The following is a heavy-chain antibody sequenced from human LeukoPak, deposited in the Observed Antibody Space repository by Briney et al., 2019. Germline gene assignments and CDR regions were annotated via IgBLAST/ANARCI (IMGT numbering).Heavy chain of an antibody. V-gene: IGHV3-9*01. Sequence: GGSLRLSCAASGFTFDDYAMHWVRQAPGKGLEWVSGISWNCGNIGYADSVKGRFTISRDNAKNSLYLQMNSLRAEDTALYYCAKDYSSWYYLDYWGQGTLVTVSS. CDR1: GFTFDDYA. CDR3: AKDYSSWYYLDY. CDR2: ISWNCGNI. J-gene: IGHJ4*02. D-gene: IGHD6-13*01.